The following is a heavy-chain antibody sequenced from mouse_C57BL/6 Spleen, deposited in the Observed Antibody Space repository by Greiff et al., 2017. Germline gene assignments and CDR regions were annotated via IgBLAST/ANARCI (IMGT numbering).Heavy chain of an antibody. Sequence: EVKLMESGPELVKPGASVKISCKASGYSFTDYNKNWVKQSNGKSLEWIGVINPNYGTTSYNQKFKGKATLTVDQSSSTAYMQLNSLTSEDSAVYYCARGGELVYDYWGQGTTLTVSS. V-gene: IGHV1-39*01. CDR1: GYSFTDYN. D-gene: IGHD4-1*01. CDR2: INPNYGTT. J-gene: IGHJ2*01. CDR3: ARGGELVYDY.